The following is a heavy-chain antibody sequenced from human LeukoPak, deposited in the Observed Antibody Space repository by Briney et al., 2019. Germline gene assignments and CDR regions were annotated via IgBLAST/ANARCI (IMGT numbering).Heavy chain of an antibody. CDR2: ISYDGSNK. CDR1: GFTFSSYA. Sequence: GGSLRLSCAASGFTFSSYAMHWVRQAPGKGLEWVAVISYDGSNKYYADSVKGRFTISRDNSKNTLYLQMNSLRAEDTAVYYCARDYYYDSRGFRLLDYWGQGTLVTVSS. D-gene: IGHD3-22*01. CDR3: ARDYYYDSRGFRLLDY. V-gene: IGHV3-30*04. J-gene: IGHJ4*02.